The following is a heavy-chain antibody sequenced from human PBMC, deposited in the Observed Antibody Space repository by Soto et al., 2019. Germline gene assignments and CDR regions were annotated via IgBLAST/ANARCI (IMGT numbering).Heavy chain of an antibody. Sequence: QEHLVESGGGLVQPGGSLRLSCAASGFNFSDYYMSWIRQAPGKGLEWVSHISGSGRIIYYADSVKGRFTISRDNAKNSLYLQMNSLRAEDTAVYYCARDPPTVTTSSFDYWGQGTLVTVSS. V-gene: IGHV3-11*01. CDR1: GFNFSDYY. CDR3: ARDPPTVTTSSFDY. D-gene: IGHD4-17*01. CDR2: ISGSGRII. J-gene: IGHJ4*02.